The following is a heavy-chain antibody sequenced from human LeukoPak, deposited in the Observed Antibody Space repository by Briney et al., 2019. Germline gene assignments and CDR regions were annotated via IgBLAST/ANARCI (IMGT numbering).Heavy chain of an antibody. CDR3: ASLLPDIVLPKDYYYYMDV. CDR2: INPNSGGT. D-gene: IGHD2-8*01. Sequence: ASVKVSCKASGHTFTGYYMHWVRQAPGQGLEWMGWINPNSGGTNYAQKFQGRVTMTRDTSISTAYMELSRLRSDDTAVYYCASLLPDIVLPKDYYYYMDVWGKGTTVTVSS. V-gene: IGHV1-2*02. CDR1: GHTFTGYY. J-gene: IGHJ6*03.